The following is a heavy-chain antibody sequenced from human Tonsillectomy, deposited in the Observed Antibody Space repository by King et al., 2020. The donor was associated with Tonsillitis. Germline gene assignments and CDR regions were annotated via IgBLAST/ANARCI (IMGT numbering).Heavy chain of an antibody. CDR2: IIPIFGTS. CDR1: GGTFSSYA. Sequence: VQLVESGAEVKKPGSSVKVSCKASGGTFSSYAISWVRQAPGQGLEWMVGIIPIFGTSNYAQKFQGRVTITADESTSTAYLDLSSLRSEDTAVYYCAGDLTNYYGSSRYLYAAGDAFDIGGQGTMVTVSS. V-gene: IGHV1-69*01. CDR3: AGDLTNYYGSSRYLYAAGDAFDI. D-gene: IGHD3-22*01. J-gene: IGHJ3*02.